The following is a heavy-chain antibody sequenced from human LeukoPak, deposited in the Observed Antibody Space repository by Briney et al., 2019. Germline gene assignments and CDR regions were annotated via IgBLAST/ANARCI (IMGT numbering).Heavy chain of an antibody. D-gene: IGHD3-22*01. Sequence: SETLSLTCTVSGGSISSHYWRWIRQPPGKGLEWIGYIYYSGSTKYNPSLKSRVTISVDTSKNQFSLKLSSVTAADTAVYYCARATDYYYDSSGYYLDYWGQGTLVTVSS. CDR2: IYYSGST. V-gene: IGHV4-59*11. CDR1: GGSISSHY. J-gene: IGHJ4*02. CDR3: ARATDYYYDSSGYYLDY.